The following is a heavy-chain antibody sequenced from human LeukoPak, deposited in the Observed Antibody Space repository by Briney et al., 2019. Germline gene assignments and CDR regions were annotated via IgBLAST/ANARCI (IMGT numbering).Heavy chain of an antibody. CDR1: GFTFDDYA. J-gene: IGHJ4*02. Sequence: GGSLRLSGAASGFTFDDYAMHWVGQAPGKGLEWVSGTSWNSGSIGYADSVKGRVTISRDNANNSLYLQMNSLRAEDTALYYSAKDISLLYRSGSSLDYWGQGTLVTVSS. CDR2: TSWNSGSI. D-gene: IGHD3-10*01. CDR3: AKDISLLYRSGSSLDY. V-gene: IGHV3-9*01.